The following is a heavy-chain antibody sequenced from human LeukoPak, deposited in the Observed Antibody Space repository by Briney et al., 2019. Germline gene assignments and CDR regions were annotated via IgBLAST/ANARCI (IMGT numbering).Heavy chain of an antibody. Sequence: SETLSLTCTVSGGSISSYYWSWIRQPPGKGLEWIGYIYYSGSTNYNPSLKSRVTISVDTSKNQFFLKLTSVTAADTAIYYCARRMARGGMGFDYWGQGTLVTVSS. D-gene: IGHD3-10*01. J-gene: IGHJ4*02. CDR1: GGSISSYY. V-gene: IGHV4-59*12. CDR2: IYYSGST. CDR3: ARRMARGGMGFDY.